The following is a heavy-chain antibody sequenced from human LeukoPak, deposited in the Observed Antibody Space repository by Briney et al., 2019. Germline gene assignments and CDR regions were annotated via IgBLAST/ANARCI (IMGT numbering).Heavy chain of an antibody. D-gene: IGHD6-19*01. CDR1: GFTFSSYA. CDR3: AKDRYSSGMGGTLPFGY. V-gene: IGHV3-23*01. CDR2: ISGSGGST. J-gene: IGHJ4*02. Sequence: PGGSLRLSCAASGFTFSSYAMSWVRQAPGKGLEWVSAISGSGGSTYYADSVKGRFTISRDNSKNTLYLQMNSLRAEDTAVYYCAKDRYSSGMGGTLPFGYWGQGTLVTVSS.